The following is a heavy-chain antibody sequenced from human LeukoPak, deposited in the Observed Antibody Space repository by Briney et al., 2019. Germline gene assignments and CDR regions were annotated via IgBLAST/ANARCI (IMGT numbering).Heavy chain of an antibody. CDR1: GYSISSGHD. J-gene: IGHJ3*02. Sequence: PSETLSLTCAVSGYSISSGHDWGWFRQPPGKGLEWLASIYHDGNTYYNPSLRSRVTISLDTSNNQFSLQLTSVTAADTALYYCARATLAGYTRGWSLGASDIWGQGTKVTVSP. CDR2: IYHDGNT. CDR3: ARATLAGYTRGWSLGASDI. V-gene: IGHV4-38-2*01. D-gene: IGHD6-19*01.